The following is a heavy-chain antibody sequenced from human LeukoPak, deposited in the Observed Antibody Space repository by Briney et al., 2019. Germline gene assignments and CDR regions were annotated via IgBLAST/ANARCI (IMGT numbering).Heavy chain of an antibody. CDR3: ARAGHPTLGVATIFY. V-gene: IGHV3-23*01. CDR1: GFTFSNYA. CDR2: ISGGGGST. J-gene: IGHJ4*02. D-gene: IGHD5-12*01. Sequence: PGGSLRLSCAASGFTFSNYAMTWVRQAPGKGLEWVSAISGGGGSTYYADSVKGRFSISRDNSMNTLYLQMNSLRAEDTAVYFCARAGHPTLGVATIFYWGQGTLVTVSS.